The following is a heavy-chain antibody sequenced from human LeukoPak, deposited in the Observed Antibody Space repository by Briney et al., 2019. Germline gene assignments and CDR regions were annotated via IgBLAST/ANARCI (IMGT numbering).Heavy chain of an antibody. J-gene: IGHJ6*03. CDR1: GFTFSSYG. CDR2: IRYDGSNK. Sequence: AGGSLRLSCAASGFTFSSYGMHWVRQAPGKGLEWVAFIRYDGSNKYYADSVKGRFTISRDNSKNTLYLQMNSLRAEDTAVYYCARDREHDYGDYGFHYYYYMDVWGKGTTVTVSS. D-gene: IGHD4-17*01. CDR3: ARDREHDYGDYGFHYYYYMDV. V-gene: IGHV3-30*02.